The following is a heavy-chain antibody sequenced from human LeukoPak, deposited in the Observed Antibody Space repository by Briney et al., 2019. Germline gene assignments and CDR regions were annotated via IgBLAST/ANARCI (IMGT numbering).Heavy chain of an antibody. CDR3: ARGGPAARLITFGGVTDY. J-gene: IGHJ4*02. Sequence: ASVKVSCKASGYIFTTYDINWVRLAPGQGLEWMAWMNPNTGYTGFAQKFQGRVTVSRNTDISTAYMELRNLRSDDTAVYYCARGGPAARLITFGGVTDYWGQGTLVTVSS. V-gene: IGHV1-8*03. CDR1: GYIFTTYD. CDR2: MNPNTGYT. D-gene: IGHD3-16*01.